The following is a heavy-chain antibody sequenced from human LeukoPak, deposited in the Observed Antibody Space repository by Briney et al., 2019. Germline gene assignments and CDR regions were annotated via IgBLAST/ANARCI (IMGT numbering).Heavy chain of an antibody. Sequence: GGSLRLSCAASGFTFSSYAMSWVRQAPGKGLEWVSAISGSGGSTYYADSVKGRFTISRDNSKNTLYLQMNSLGAEDTAVYYCAKEFLDYYDSSGYYTHPAFDYWGQGTLVTVSS. V-gene: IGHV3-23*01. CDR2: ISGSGGST. CDR1: GFTFSSYA. CDR3: AKEFLDYYDSSGYYTHPAFDY. D-gene: IGHD3-22*01. J-gene: IGHJ4*02.